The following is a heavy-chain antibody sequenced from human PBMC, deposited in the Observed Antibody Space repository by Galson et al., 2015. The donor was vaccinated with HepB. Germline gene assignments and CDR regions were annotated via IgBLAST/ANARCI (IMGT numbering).Heavy chain of an antibody. CDR3: ARESHYYGSGSYYTTFDY. D-gene: IGHD3-10*01. CDR1: GFTFSNAW. J-gene: IGHJ4*02. Sequence: SLRLSCAASGFTFSNAWMSWVRQAPGKGLEWVSYISSSSSTIYYADSVKGRFTISRDNAKNSLYLQMNSLRAEDTAVYYCARESHYYGSGSYYTTFDYWGQGTLVTVSS. CDR2: ISSSSSTI. V-gene: IGHV3-48*01.